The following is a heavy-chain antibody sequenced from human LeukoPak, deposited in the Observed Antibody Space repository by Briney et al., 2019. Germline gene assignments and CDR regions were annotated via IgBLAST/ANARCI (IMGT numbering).Heavy chain of an antibody. J-gene: IGHJ5*02. D-gene: IGHD2-21*01. CDR1: GGSISSSSYY. V-gene: IGHV4-39*07. CDR3: ARAGDSATNWFDP. CDR2: FDHTGTT. Sequence: SETLSLTCTVSGGSISSSSYYWGWIRQPPGKGLEWIGSFDHTGTTYYNPSLKSRVTISVDTSKNQFSLKLSSVTAADTAVYYCARAGDSATNWFDPWGQGTLVTVSS.